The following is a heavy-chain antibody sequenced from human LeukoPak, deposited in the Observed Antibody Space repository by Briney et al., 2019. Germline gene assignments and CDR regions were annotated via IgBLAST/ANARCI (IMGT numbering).Heavy chain of an antibody. CDR2: ISAYNGNT. J-gene: IGHJ4*02. D-gene: IGHD3-22*01. CDR1: GYTFTSYG. Sequence: GASVKVSCKASGYTFTSYGISWVQQAPGQGLEWMGWISAYNGNTNYAQKLQGRVTMTTDTSTSTAYMELRSLRSDDTAVYYCARDSVRDYYDSSGYYDYWGQGTLVTVSS. V-gene: IGHV1-18*01. CDR3: ARDSVRDYYDSSGYYDY.